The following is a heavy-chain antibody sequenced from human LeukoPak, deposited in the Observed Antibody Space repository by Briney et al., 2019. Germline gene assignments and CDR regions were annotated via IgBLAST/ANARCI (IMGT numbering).Heavy chain of an antibody. V-gene: IGHV1-69*13. CDR2: ILPIFGTA. D-gene: IGHD3-10*01. Sequence: SVKVSCRASGGTFSSYAISWVRQAPGQGLEWMGGILPIFGTANYAQKFQGRVTITADESTRTAYMELSSLRSEDTAVYYCARGVYEFGSGSYLFDYWGQGTLVTVSS. J-gene: IGHJ4*02. CDR1: GGTFSSYA. CDR3: ARGVYEFGSGSYLFDY.